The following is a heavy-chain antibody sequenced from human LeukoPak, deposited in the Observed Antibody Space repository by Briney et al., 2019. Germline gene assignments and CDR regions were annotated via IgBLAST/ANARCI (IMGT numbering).Heavy chain of an antibody. J-gene: IGHJ4*02. CDR3: VRDYYESSGSTYYFDY. V-gene: IGHV3-72*01. CDR2: TRNKPNSYTT. Sequence: GGSLRLSCAASGFTFSDLYMDWVRQAPGKGLEWVGRTRNKPNSYTTEYAASVKGRFTISRDDSKNSLYLQMNSLKTEDTAVYYRVRDYYESSGSTYYFDYWGQGTLVTVSS. D-gene: IGHD3-22*01. CDR1: GFTFSDLY.